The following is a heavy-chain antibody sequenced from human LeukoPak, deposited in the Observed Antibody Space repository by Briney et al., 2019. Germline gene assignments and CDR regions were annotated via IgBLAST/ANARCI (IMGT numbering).Heavy chain of an antibody. CDR1: GGSISSYY. Sequence: SETLSLTCTVSGGSISSYYWSWIRQPPGKGLEWIGYIYHSVDTKYNASLKSRVTISVDTSKSQFSLKLSSVTAADTAVYYCARGKAVPAAMGDWGQGTLVTVSS. V-gene: IGHV4-59*01. CDR2: IYHSVDT. D-gene: IGHD2-2*01. CDR3: ARGKAVPAAMGD. J-gene: IGHJ4*02.